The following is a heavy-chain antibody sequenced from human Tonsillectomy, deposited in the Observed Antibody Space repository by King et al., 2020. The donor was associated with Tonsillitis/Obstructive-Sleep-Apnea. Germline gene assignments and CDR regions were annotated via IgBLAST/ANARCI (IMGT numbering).Heavy chain of an antibody. J-gene: IGHJ6*02. Sequence: VQLVESGGGLVQPGGSLRLSCAASGFTFSGYAMSWVRQAPGKGLEWVSVISGSGGSTYYADSVKGRFTISRDNSKKTLYLQMNSLRAQDTALYYCANVRDSNAPIGIDVWGQGTPVTVSS. D-gene: IGHD6-13*01. CDR2: ISGSGGST. V-gene: IGHV3-23*04. CDR1: GFTFSGYA. CDR3: ANVRDSNAPIGIDV.